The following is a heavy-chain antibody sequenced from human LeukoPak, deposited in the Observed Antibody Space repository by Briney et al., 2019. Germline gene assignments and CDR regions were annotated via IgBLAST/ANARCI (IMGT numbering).Heavy chain of an antibody. V-gene: IGHV3-23*01. Sequence: PGGSLRLSCAASGFTFSSYAMSWVRQAPGKGLEWVSGISGSGGSTDYADSVKGRFTLSRDNSKNTLYLQMNSLRAEDTAVYYCAKLSSPYYFDYWGQGTLVTVSS. CDR2: ISGSGGST. CDR3: AKLSSPYYFDY. J-gene: IGHJ4*02. CDR1: GFTFSSYA.